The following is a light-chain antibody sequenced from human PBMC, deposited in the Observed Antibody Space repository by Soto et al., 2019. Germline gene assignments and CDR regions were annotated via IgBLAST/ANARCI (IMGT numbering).Light chain of an antibody. J-gene: IGLJ1*01. Sequence: SALTQPASVSGSPGQSITISCTGTSSDVGGYNYVSWYQHHPGKAPELLIYDVSIRPSGVSNRFSGSKSGHTASLTISGLQAEDEADYYCSSYASSSTYVFGTGTKVTVL. V-gene: IGLV2-14*03. CDR2: DVS. CDR1: SSDVGGYNY. CDR3: SSYASSSTYV.